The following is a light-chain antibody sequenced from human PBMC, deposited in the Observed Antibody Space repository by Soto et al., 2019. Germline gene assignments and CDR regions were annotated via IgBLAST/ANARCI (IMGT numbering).Light chain of an antibody. CDR1: SGDVGGYNY. CDR2: DVS. V-gene: IGLV2-11*01. CDR3: CSYAGSYTFHV. Sequence: QSALTQPRSVSGSPGQSVTISCTGTSGDVGGYNYVSWYQQHPGKAPKLMIYDVSKRPSGVPDRFSGSKSGNTASLTISGLQAEDEADYYCCSYAGSYTFHVFGTGTKVTVL. J-gene: IGLJ1*01.